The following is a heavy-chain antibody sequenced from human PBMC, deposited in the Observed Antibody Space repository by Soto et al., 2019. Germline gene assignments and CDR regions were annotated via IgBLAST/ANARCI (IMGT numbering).Heavy chain of an antibody. CDR2: IIPIFGTA. V-gene: IGHV1-69*13. J-gene: IGHJ4*02. D-gene: IGHD3-22*01. Sequence: GXSVKVSCKASVGTFSSYAISWVRQAPGQGLEWMGGIIPIFGTANYAQKFQGRVTITADESTSTAYMELSSLRSEYTAVYYCARAPYDSSGYTNDYWGQGTLVTVSS. CDR3: ARAPYDSSGYTNDY. CDR1: VGTFSSYA.